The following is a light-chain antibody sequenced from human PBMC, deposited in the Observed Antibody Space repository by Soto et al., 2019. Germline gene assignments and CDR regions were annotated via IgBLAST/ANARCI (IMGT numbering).Light chain of an antibody. V-gene: IGKV1-39*01. Sequence: DIQMTQSPSSLSASVGDRVTITCRASQSISSYLNWYQQKPGKAPKLLIYAASSLQSGVPSRFSGSGSGTDFTLTISSLQPEDFATYYCQQSYSTHHTFGQGTKVDI. CDR3: QQSYSTHHT. CDR2: AAS. J-gene: IGKJ2*01. CDR1: QSISSY.